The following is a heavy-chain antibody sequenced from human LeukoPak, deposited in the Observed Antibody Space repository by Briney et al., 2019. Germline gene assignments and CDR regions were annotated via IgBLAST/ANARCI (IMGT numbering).Heavy chain of an antibody. J-gene: IGHJ3*02. CDR1: GGSISSYY. CDR2: IYYSGST. CDR3: ARDSSGWPAGQGAFDI. D-gene: IGHD6-19*01. V-gene: IGHV4-59*01. Sequence: SETLSLTCTVSGGSISSYYWSWIRQPPGKGLEWIGYIYYSGSTNYNPSLKSRVTISVDTSKNQFSLKLSSVTAADTAVYYCARDSSGWPAGQGAFDIWGQGTMVTVSS.